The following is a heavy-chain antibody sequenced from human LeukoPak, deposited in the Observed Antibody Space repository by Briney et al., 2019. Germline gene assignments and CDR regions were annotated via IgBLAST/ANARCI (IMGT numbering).Heavy chain of an antibody. CDR1: GFTFTSYT. D-gene: IGHD4-17*01. V-gene: IGHV3-21*01. J-gene: IGHJ4*02. CDR2: ITSGSSYI. CDR3: AKTYGHFDD. Sequence: GGSQRLSCAASGFTFTSYTMNWVRQAPGKGLEWVSSITSGSSYIYYADSVKGRFTISRDNAKNSLYLQMTSLRVEDTAVYYCAKTYGHFDDWGQGTLVTVSS.